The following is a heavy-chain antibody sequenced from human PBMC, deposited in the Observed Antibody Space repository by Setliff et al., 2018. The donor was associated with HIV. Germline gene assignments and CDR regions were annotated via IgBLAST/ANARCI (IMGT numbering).Heavy chain of an antibody. D-gene: IGHD2-21*02. CDR1: GYTFSYA. Sequence: GASVKVSCKASGYTFSYAMHWVRQAPGQRLEWMGWINAGNGNTKYSQKFQGGVTITRDTSASTAYMELGSLRSEDTAVYYCASIDCGGDCYSYYYYGMDVWGQGTTVTVSS. J-gene: IGHJ6*02. CDR3: ASIDCGGDCYSYYYYGMDV. CDR2: INAGNGNT. V-gene: IGHV1-3*01.